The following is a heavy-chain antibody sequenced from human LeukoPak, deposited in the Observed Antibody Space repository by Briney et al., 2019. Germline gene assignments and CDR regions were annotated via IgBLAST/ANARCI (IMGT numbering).Heavy chain of an antibody. D-gene: IGHD6-6*01. CDR2: IYYSGSN. J-gene: IGHJ4*02. Sequence: SETLSLTCTVSGGSISSSSYYWGWIRQPPGKGLEWIVSIYYSGSNYYNPSLKSRVTISVDTSKNEFSLKLSSVTAADTAVYYCARVQYSSSVDSWGQGTLVTVSS. CDR3: ARVQYSSSVDS. V-gene: IGHV4-39*07. CDR1: GGSISSSSYY.